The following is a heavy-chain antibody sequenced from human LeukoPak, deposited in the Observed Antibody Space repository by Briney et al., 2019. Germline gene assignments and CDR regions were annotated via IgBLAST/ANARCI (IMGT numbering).Heavy chain of an antibody. CDR3: ARESAVTTKPPYYYYYYMDV. V-gene: IGHV3-23*01. Sequence: GGSLRLSCAASGFIFSNYAMSWVRQAPGKGLEWVSTIDYSGAYTYYADSVKGRFTISRDNSKNTLYLQMNSLRAEDTAVYYCARESAVTTKPPYYYYYYMDVWGKGTTVTVSS. J-gene: IGHJ6*03. CDR1: GFIFSNYA. D-gene: IGHD4-11*01. CDR2: IDYSGAYT.